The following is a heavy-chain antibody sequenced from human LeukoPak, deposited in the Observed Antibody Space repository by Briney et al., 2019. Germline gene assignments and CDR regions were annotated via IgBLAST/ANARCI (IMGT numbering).Heavy chain of an antibody. D-gene: IGHD6-19*01. Sequence: PGGSLRLSCAASGFTFSSYAMSWVRQAPGKGLEWVSAISGSGGSTYYADSVRGRFTISRDNSKNTLYLQMNSLRAEDTAVYYCARAPGIAVAGTLVFAYYFDYWGQGTLVTVSS. CDR1: GFTFSSYA. V-gene: IGHV3-23*01. J-gene: IGHJ4*02. CDR3: ARAPGIAVAGTLVFAYYFDY. CDR2: ISGSGGST.